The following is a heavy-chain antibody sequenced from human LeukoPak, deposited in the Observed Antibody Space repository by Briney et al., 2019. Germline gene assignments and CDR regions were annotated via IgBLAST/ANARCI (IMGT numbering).Heavy chain of an antibody. CDR2: ISGSGGST. V-gene: IGHV3-23*01. J-gene: IGHJ4*02. CDR3: AKDGDSSGYYPYYFDY. D-gene: IGHD3-22*01. CDR1: GFTFSSYA. Sequence: PGGSLRLSCAASGFTFSSYAMSWVRQAPGKGLEWVSAISGSGGSTYYADSVKGRFTISRDNSKNTLYLQMNSLRAEDTAVYYCAKDGDSSGYYPYYFDYWGQGTLVTVSS.